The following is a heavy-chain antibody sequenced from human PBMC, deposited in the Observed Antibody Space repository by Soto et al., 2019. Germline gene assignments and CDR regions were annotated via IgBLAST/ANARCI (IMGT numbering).Heavy chain of an antibody. CDR1: GFTFSSYA. Sequence: QVQLVESGGGVVQPGRSLRLSCAASGFTFSSYAMNWVRQAPGKGLEWVAVISYDGSNKYYADSVKGRFTISRDNSKNTLDLQMNSLNAEDTDVYYCARDPMGGTAMVLWYFDLWGRGTLVTVSS. CDR2: ISYDGSNK. D-gene: IGHD5-18*01. J-gene: IGHJ2*01. CDR3: ARDPMGGTAMVLWYFDL. V-gene: IGHV3-30-3*01.